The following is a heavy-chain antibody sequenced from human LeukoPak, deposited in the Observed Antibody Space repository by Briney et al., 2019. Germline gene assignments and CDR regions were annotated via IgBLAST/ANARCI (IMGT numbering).Heavy chain of an antibody. CDR1: GYTCTGYY. CDR2: MNPNSGNT. D-gene: IGHD2-8*02. V-gene: IGHV1-8*02. CDR3: ARAAGGYKTYYFDY. Sequence: ASVKVSCKASGYTCTGYYMHWVRQATGHGLEWMGWMNPNSGNTSYAQKFQGRVTMTRNTSISTAYMELSSLRSEDTAVYYCARAAGGYKTYYFDYWGQGTLVTVSS. J-gene: IGHJ4*02.